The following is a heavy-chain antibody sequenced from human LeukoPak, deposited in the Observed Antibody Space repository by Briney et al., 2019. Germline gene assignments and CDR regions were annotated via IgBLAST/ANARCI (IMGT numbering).Heavy chain of an antibody. Sequence: SETLSLTCAVYGGSFSGYYWSWIRQPPGKGLEWIGEINHSGSTNYNPSLKSRVTISVDTSKNQFSLKLSSVTAADTAVYYCARVRPSIAVAGTGGKTPPYYYYGMDVWGQGTTVTVSS. CDR2: INHSGST. CDR1: GGSFSGYY. D-gene: IGHD6-19*01. V-gene: IGHV4-34*01. CDR3: ARVRPSIAVAGTGGKTPPYYYYGMDV. J-gene: IGHJ6*02.